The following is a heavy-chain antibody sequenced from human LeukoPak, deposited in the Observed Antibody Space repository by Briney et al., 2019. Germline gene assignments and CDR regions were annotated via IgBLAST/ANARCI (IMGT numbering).Heavy chain of an antibody. V-gene: IGHV2-70*11. CDR3: ARLDFNIITMVRGGPDAFDI. Sequence: SGPTLVNSTQTLTLTCTFSGFSLSTSGMCVSWIRQPPGKALEWLARIDWDDDKYYSTSLKTRLTISKDTSKNQVVLTMTNMDPVDTATYYCARLDFNIITMVRGGPDAFDIWGQGTMVTVSS. CDR1: GFSLSTSGMC. J-gene: IGHJ3*02. D-gene: IGHD3-10*01. CDR2: IDWDDDK.